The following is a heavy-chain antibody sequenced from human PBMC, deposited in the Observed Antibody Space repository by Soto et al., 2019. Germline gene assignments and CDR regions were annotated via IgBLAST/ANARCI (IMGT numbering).Heavy chain of an antibody. V-gene: IGHV1-46*01. CDR3: ARVAAAGSVSYYYGMDV. CDR1: GYTFTSYY. D-gene: IGHD6-13*01. Sequence: ASVKVSCKASGYTFTSYYMHWVRQAPGQGLEWMGIINPSGGSTSYAQKFQGRVTMTRDTSTSTVYMELSSLRSEDTAVYYCARVAAAGSVSYYYGMDVWGQETTVPVSS. CDR2: INPSGGST. J-gene: IGHJ6*02.